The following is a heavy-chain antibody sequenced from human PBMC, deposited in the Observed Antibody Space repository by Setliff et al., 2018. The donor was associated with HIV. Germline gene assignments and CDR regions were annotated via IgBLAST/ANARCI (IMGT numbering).Heavy chain of an antibody. CDR3: ARGQFSTPEDY. CDR1: GFKFSSYE. D-gene: IGHD3-3*01. J-gene: IGHJ4*02. CDR2: IRSSGSPI. Sequence: GGSLRLSCAASGFKFSSYEMNWVRQAPGKGLEWISYIRSSGSPIYYADSVKGRFTISRDNAKNSLYLQMNSLRVEDTAVYYCARGQFSTPEDYWGQGTLVTVSS. V-gene: IGHV3-48*03.